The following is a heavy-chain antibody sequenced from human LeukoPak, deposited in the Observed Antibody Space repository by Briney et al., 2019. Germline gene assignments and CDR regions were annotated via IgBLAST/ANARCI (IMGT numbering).Heavy chain of an antibody. J-gene: IGHJ3*02. CDR3: AKHEVVPDAFDI. D-gene: IGHD2-15*01. V-gene: IGHV3-20*04. CDR2: ISWNGGST. CDR1: GFTFDDYG. Sequence: GGSLRLSCAASGFTFDDYGMSWVRQAPGKGLEWVSGISWNGGSTGYADSVKGRFTISRDNAKNSLYLQMNSLRAEDTAVYYCAKHEVVPDAFDIWGQGTMVTVSS.